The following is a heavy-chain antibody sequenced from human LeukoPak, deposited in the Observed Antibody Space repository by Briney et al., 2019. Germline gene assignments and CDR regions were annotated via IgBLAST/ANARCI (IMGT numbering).Heavy chain of an antibody. V-gene: IGHV4-39*07. CDR2: IYYSGNT. CDR3: ARPYCSAGNCYSNFDS. D-gene: IGHD2-15*01. J-gene: IGHJ4*02. CDR1: GGSISSSSYY. Sequence: SETLSLTCTVSGGSISSSSYYWGWIRRPPGKGLEWIGSIYYSGNTYYNPSLKSRVTISTDTSKNQFSLKLSSVTAADTAVYYCARPYCSAGNCYSNFDSWGQGTLVTVSS.